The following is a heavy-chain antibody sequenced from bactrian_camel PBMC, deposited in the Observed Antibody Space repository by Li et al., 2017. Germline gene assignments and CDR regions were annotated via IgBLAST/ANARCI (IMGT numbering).Heavy chain of an antibody. V-gene: IGHV3S55*01. CDR3: AAENTLPTDNGLTLDECSPLSEY. Sequence: HVQLVESGGGSVQAGGSLRLSCTASGFTFGDSDMVWYRQAPGNECELVAMFSTGGSTWYDESVKGRFAISHDNAKNTLYLQMDSLKPEDTAVYYCAAENTLPTDNGLTLDECSPLSEYWGQGTQVTVS. CDR1: GFTFGDSD. CDR2: FSTGGST. J-gene: IGHJ4*01.